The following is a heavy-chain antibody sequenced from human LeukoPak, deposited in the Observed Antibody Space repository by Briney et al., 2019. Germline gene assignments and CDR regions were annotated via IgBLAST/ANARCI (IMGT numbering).Heavy chain of an antibody. CDR1: GYTFTSYY. CDR3: ARALAYCGGDCYPSDY. CDR2: INPSGGST. D-gene: IGHD2-21*02. V-gene: IGHV1-46*01. J-gene: IGHJ4*02. Sequence: GASVKVSCKASGYTFTSYYMHWVRQAPGQGLEWMGIINPSGGSTNYAQKFQGRVTITTDESTSTAYMELSSLRSEDTAVYYCARALAYCGGDCYPSDYWGQGTLVTVSS.